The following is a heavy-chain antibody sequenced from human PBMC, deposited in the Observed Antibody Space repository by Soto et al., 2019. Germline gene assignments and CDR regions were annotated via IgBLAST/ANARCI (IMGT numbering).Heavy chain of an antibody. CDR2: IIPIFWTT. J-gene: IGHJ5*02. Sequence: GXSXKVSYKASGGTXDSDAIALVRQAPGQGLEWVGRIIPIFWTTNYAQNLQGRVTISAEKSTLTSYMELHSLKSDDTALYYCARDRTDSGYYTNWLDPWGQGTQVTVSS. V-gene: IGHV1-69*06. CDR3: ARDRTDSGYYTNWLDP. CDR1: GGTXDSDA. D-gene: IGHD3-22*01.